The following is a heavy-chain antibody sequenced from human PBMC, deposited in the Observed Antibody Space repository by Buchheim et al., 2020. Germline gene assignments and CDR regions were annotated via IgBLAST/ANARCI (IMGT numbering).Heavy chain of an antibody. Sequence: EVQLVESGGGLVQPGGSLRLSCAASGFTFSSYSMNWVRQAPGKGLEWVSYISSSSSTIYYADSVKGRFTISRDIAKHSLYLQMNSLRAEDTAVYYCARDFASSGSHFDYWGQGTL. V-gene: IGHV3-48*01. CDR2: ISSSSSTI. CDR1: GFTFSSYS. J-gene: IGHJ4*02. D-gene: IGHD3-22*01. CDR3: ARDFASSGSHFDY.